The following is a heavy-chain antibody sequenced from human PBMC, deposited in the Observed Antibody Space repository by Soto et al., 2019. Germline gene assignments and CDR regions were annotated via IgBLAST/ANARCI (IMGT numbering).Heavy chain of an antibody. CDR2: ISSNGGST. CDR3: ARNVHDFWSGYSAGYYFDY. V-gene: IGHV3-64*01. D-gene: IGHD3-3*01. CDR1: GFTFSSYA. Sequence: EVQLVESGGGLVQPGGSLRLSCAASGFTFSSYAMHWVRQAPGKGLEYVSAISSNGGSTYYANSVKGRFTISRDNSKNTLYLKMGSLIAEDMAVYYCARNVHDFWSGYSAGYYFDYWGQGTLVTVSS. J-gene: IGHJ4*02.